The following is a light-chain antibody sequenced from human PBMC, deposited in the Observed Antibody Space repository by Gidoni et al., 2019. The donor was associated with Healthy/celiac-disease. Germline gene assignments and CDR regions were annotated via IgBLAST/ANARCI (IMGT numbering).Light chain of an antibody. V-gene: IGKV1-33*01. J-gene: IGKJ5*01. CDR2: DAS. Sequence: DIQMTQSPSSLSASVGDRVTITCQACQDISNYLNWYQQKPGKAPKLLIYDASNLETGVPSRYSGSGSVTDFTFTISSLQPEDIATYYCQQYDNLPITFGQGTRLEIK. CDR1: QDISNY. CDR3: QQYDNLPIT.